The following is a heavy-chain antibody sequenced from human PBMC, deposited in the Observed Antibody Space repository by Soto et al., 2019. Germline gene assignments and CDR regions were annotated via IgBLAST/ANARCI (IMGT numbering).Heavy chain of an antibody. J-gene: IGHJ4*02. CDR1: GFTFSANA. V-gene: IGHV3-30-3*01. D-gene: IGHD1-26*01. CDR3: ARDKIKGAPDYLDS. CDR2: IAYDGTIK. Sequence: QEQLVESGGDVVQPGRSLTLSCAASGFTFSANAMHWVRQAPGKGLEWVAVIAYDGTIKIYRDSVKGRFTISRDDCNSTLYLQMNSLRPEDTAVYYCARDKIKGAPDYLDSWGQGTLVTVSS.